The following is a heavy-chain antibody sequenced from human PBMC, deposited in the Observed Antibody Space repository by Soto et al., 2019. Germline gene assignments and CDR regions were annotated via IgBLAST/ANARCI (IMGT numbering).Heavy chain of an antibody. Sequence: SETLSLTCTVSGGSISSYYWSWIRQPPGKGLEWIGYIYYSGSTNYNPSLKSRVTISVDTSKNQFSLKLSSVTAADTAVYYCARVYYDILTGYYYWFDPWRQGTLVTVSS. CDR1: GGSISSYY. D-gene: IGHD3-9*01. J-gene: IGHJ5*02. V-gene: IGHV4-59*01. CDR3: ARVYYDILTGYYYWFDP. CDR2: IYYSGST.